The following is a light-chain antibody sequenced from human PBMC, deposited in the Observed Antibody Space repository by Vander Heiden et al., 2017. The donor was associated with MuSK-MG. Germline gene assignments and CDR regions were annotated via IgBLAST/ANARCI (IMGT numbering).Light chain of an antibody. CDR1: SSECERNT. CDR3: AARDDSLLGLV. V-gene: IGLV1-44*01. J-gene: IGLJ3*02. CDR2: GKS. Sequence: QSLLPQPPSPSGTPGQRDPIPCPGSSSECERNTVNWYQQIPGTAPKPIIYGKSRRPTGIPDRFSGSKSGTSASLAISGLQSEDEAEYYCAARDDSLLGLVFGGGTKLTVL.